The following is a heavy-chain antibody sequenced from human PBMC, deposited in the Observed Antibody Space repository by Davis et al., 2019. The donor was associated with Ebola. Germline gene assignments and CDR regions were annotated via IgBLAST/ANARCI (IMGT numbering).Heavy chain of an antibody. J-gene: IGHJ4*02. Sequence: GESLKISCAASGFTFSVYYMSWIRQAPGKGPGWVSSISSSASYKNYADSVKGRFTISRDDAKKSLYLQMDSLRAEDTAVYYCAQQLGDYGGNALRYWGQGTLVTVSS. CDR3: AQQLGDYGGNALRY. CDR2: ISSSASYK. D-gene: IGHD4-23*01. V-gene: IGHV3-11*06. CDR1: GFTFSVYY.